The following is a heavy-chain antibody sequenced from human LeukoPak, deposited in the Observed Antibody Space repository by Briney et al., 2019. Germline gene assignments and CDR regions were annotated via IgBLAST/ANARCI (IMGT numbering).Heavy chain of an antibody. CDR3: AREFRGVTRYFDY. D-gene: IGHD3-10*01. V-gene: IGHV3-48*04. J-gene: IGHJ4*02. Sequence: GGSLRLSCAASGFTFSSYSMNWVRRAPGKGLEWVSYISSSSSTIYYADSVKGRFTISRDNAKNSLYLQMNSLRAEDTAVYYCAREFRGVTRYFDYWGQGTLVTVSS. CDR1: GFTFSSYS. CDR2: ISSSSSTI.